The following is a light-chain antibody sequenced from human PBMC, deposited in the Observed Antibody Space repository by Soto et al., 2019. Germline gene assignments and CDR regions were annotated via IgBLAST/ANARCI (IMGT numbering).Light chain of an antibody. CDR3: QQYGRSPMWT. CDR2: GAS. CDR1: QSVSSSN. V-gene: IGKV3-20*01. Sequence: EIVLTQSPGTLSLSPGERATLSCRASQSVSSSNLAWYQQKPGQAPRLLIYGASSRATGIPDRFSGSGSGTDFTLTISRLEPEDFAVYYCQQYGRSPMWTFGQGTKVEIK. J-gene: IGKJ1*01.